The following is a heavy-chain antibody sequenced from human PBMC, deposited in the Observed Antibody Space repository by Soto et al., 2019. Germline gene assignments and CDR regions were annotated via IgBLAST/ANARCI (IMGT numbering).Heavy chain of an antibody. CDR1: GGSISSYY. CDR3: ARASPHDYVWGSYRYWDY. J-gene: IGHJ4*02. CDR2: IYYSGST. D-gene: IGHD3-16*02. Sequence: QVQLQESGPGLVKPSETLSLTCTVSGGSISSYYWSWIRQPPGKGLEWIGYIYYSGSTNYNPSLKSRVTISVDTSKNHFSLKLSSVTAADTAVYYCARASPHDYVWGSYRYWDYWGQGTLVTVSS. V-gene: IGHV4-59*01.